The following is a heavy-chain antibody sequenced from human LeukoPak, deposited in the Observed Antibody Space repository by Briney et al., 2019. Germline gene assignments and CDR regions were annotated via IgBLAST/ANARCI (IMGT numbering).Heavy chain of an antibody. J-gene: IGHJ6*02. Sequence: SETLSLTCAVYGGSFSGYYWSWIRQPPGKGLEWIGEINHCGSTNYNPSLKSRVTISVDASKNQFSLKLSSVTAADTAVYYCARGITIFGVVTYYYYYGMDVWGQGTTVTVSS. CDR1: GGSFSGYY. CDR3: ARGITIFGVVTYYYYYGMDV. V-gene: IGHV4-34*01. CDR2: INHCGST. D-gene: IGHD3-3*01.